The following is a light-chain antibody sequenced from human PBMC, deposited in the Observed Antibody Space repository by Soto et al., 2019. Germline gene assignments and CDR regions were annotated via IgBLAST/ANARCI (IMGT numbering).Light chain of an antibody. J-gene: IGLJ2*01. Sequence: QPVLTQPPSVSGAPGQRVTISCTGSSSNIGAGYDVHWYHQLPGTAPKLLIYANNNRPSGVPDRFSGSKSGTSASLAITGLQAEDEAHYYCQSYDSSLSGTVFGGGTQLTVL. CDR3: QSYDSSLSGTV. CDR1: SSNIGAGYD. CDR2: ANN. V-gene: IGLV1-40*01.